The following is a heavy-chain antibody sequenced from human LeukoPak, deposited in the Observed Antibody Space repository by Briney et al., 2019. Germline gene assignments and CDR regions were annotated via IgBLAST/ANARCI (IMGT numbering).Heavy chain of an antibody. CDR2: IYHTGST. J-gene: IGHJ4*02. D-gene: IGHD6-13*01. Sequence: PSETLPLTCTVSGYSITTGYYWGWIRQTPGEGREGIGSIYHTGSTFYNPPLKSRVTISVDTSKNQFSLKLSSVTAADMAVYYCASGYEGSSSWPFDSWGQGILVTVSS. CDR3: ASGYEGSSSWPFDS. V-gene: IGHV4-38-2*02. CDR1: GYSITTGYY.